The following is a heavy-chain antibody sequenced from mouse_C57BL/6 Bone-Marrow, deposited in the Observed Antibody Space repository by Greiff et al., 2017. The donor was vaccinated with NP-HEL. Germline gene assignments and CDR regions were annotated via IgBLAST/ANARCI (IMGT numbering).Heavy chain of an antibody. V-gene: IGHV14-4*01. CDR1: GFNIKDDY. CDR3: TTEGVTTVVGAY. J-gene: IGHJ3*01. Sequence: VHVKQSGAELVRPGASVKLSCTASGFNIKDDYMHWVKQRPEQGLEWIGWIDPENGDTEYASKFQGKATITADTSSNTAYLQLSSLTSEDTAVDYCTTEGVTTVVGAYWGQGTLVTVSA. CDR2: IDPENGDT. D-gene: IGHD1-1*01.